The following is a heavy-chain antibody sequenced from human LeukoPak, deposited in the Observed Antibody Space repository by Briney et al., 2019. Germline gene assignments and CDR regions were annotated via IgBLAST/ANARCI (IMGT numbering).Heavy chain of an antibody. V-gene: IGHV3-66*01. CDR3: AGAGGYSGY. CDR2: IYGGGST. Sequence: GGSLRLSCAVSGFTVSTNHITWVRQPPGKGLECVSVIYGGGSTYYADSVKARFTISRDSSKNTVYLQMNSLRAEDTAVYYCAGAGGYSGYGSQGTLVTVSS. J-gene: IGHJ4*02. D-gene: IGHD5-12*01. CDR1: GFTVSTNH.